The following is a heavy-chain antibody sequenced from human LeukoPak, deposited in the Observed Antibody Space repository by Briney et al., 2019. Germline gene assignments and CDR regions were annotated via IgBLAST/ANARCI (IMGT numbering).Heavy chain of an antibody. J-gene: IGHJ4*02. Sequence: GGSLRLSCAASGFTFRSYGMHWVRQPPGKGLEWVAMISYDGSHKYYADSVKGRFTISRDTFKNTLYLQMNSLRAEDTAVYYCAKDFIPNSGCLQNFDYWGQGTLVTVSS. V-gene: IGHV3-30*18. CDR2: ISYDGSHK. CDR1: GFTFRSYG. D-gene: IGHD6-19*01. CDR3: AKDFIPNSGCLQNFDY.